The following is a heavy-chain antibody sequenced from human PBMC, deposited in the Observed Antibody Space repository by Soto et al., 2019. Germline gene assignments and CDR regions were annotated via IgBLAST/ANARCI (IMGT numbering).Heavy chain of an antibody. CDR2: IIPIFGTA. V-gene: IGHV1-69*01. Sequence: QVELVQSGAEVKKPGSSVKVSCKASGGTFSSYAISWVRQAHGQGLEWMGGIIPIFGTANYAQKFQGRVTITADESTSTAYMELSSLRSEDTAVYYCARESLQEEWLMYYFDYWGQGTLVTVSS. J-gene: IGHJ4*02. CDR1: GGTFSSYA. D-gene: IGHD6-19*01. CDR3: ARESLQEEWLMYYFDY.